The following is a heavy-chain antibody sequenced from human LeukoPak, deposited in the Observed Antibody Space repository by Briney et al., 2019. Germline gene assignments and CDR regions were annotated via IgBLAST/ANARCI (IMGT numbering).Heavy chain of an antibody. Sequence: GGSLRLSCAASGFTFSSYSMNWVRQAPGKGLEWVAVISYDGSNKYYADSVKGRFTISRDNSKNTLYLQMNSLRAEDTAVYYCARALVVVPAAILYYYYYGMDVWGQGTTVTVSS. V-gene: IGHV3-30*03. J-gene: IGHJ6*02. CDR3: ARALVVVPAAILYYYYYGMDV. D-gene: IGHD2-2*01. CDR2: ISYDGSNK. CDR1: GFTFSSYS.